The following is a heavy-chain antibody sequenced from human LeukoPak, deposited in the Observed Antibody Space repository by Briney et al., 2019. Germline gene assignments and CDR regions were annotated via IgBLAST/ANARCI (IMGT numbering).Heavy chain of an antibody. CDR1: GGTFSSYA. CDR3: ARDSYGPCAFDI. V-gene: IGHV1-69*05. D-gene: IGHD5-18*01. Sequence: SVKVSCKASGGTFSSYAISWVRQAPGQGLEWMGGIIPIFGTANYAQKFQGRVTITTGESTSTAYMELSSLRSEDTAVYYCARDSYGPCAFDIWGQGTMVTVSS. J-gene: IGHJ3*02. CDR2: IIPIFGTA.